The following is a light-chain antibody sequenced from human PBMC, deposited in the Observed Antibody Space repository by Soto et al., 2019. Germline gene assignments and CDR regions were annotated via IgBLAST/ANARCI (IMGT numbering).Light chain of an antibody. V-gene: IGKV2-28*01. CDR1: QSLLQTNGNTY. J-gene: IGKJ1*01. CDR3: MQALQTPWT. Sequence: DIVMTQSPLSLPVTPREPASISCRSSQSLLQTNGNTYLDWYLQKPGQSPQLLISLGTNRASGVPDRFSGSGSGTDFTLKISRVEAEDVGVYYCMQALQTPWTFGQGTKVDIK. CDR2: LGT.